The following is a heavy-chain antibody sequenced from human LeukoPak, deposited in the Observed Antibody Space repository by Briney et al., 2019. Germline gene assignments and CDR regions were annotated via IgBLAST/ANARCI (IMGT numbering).Heavy chain of an antibody. Sequence: ASQTLSLTCTVSGGSISSGSYYWSWIRQPAGKGLEWIGRIYTSGSTNYNPSLKSRVTMSVDTSKNQFSLKLSSVTAADTAVYYCARARGVCTNGVCYRAYYFDYWGQGTLVTVSS. CDR2: IYTSGST. CDR1: GGSISSGSYY. D-gene: IGHD2-8*01. V-gene: IGHV4-61*02. J-gene: IGHJ4*02. CDR3: ARARGVCTNGVCYRAYYFDY.